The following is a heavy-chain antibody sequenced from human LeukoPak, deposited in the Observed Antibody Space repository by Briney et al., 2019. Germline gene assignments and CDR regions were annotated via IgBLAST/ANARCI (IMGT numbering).Heavy chain of an antibody. V-gene: IGHV1-3*01. CDR2: INAGNGNT. CDR1: GYTFTGLA. J-gene: IGHJ4*02. CDR3: ARSDYYDSSGLFDY. D-gene: IGHD3-22*01. Sequence: ASVKVSCKASGYTFTGLAMHWVRQAPGQRLGWLGWINAGNGNTKYSQKFQGRVTITRDTSASTAYMELSSLRSEDTAVYYCARSDYYDSSGLFDYWGQGTLVTVSS.